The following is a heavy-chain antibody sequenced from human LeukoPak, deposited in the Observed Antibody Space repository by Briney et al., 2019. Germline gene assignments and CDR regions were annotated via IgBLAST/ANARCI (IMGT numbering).Heavy chain of an antibody. CDR1: GYTFNSYE. J-gene: IGHJ4*02. CDR2: MNPDSGDT. CDR3: ARDPVREEWELLGY. Sequence: GASVKVSCKASGYTFNSYEINWLRQATGQRLEWMGWMNPDSGDTGYAQKFQGRVTITADKSTSTAYMELSSLRSEDTAVYYCARDPVREEWELLGYWGQGTLVTVSS. D-gene: IGHD1-26*01. V-gene: IGHV1-8*01.